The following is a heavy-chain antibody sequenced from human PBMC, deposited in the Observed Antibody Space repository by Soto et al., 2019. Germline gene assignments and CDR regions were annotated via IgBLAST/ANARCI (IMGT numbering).Heavy chain of an antibody. Sequence: GGSLRLSCAASGFTFSNAWMNWVRQAPGKGLEWVGRIKSKTDGGTPDYAAPVKDRFAISRDDSKNKLYLQMNSLKTEDTALSYCTTESFLVRGYSYGYTGGAFDYWGQGTLVTVSS. CDR1: GFTFSNAW. CDR3: TTESFLVRGYSYGYTGGAFDY. CDR2: IKSKTDGGTP. V-gene: IGHV3-15*07. J-gene: IGHJ4*02. D-gene: IGHD5-18*01.